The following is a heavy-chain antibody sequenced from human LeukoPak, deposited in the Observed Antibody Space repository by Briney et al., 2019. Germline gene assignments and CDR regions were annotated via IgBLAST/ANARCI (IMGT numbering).Heavy chain of an antibody. CDR2: IYHSGST. D-gene: IGHD5-18*01. CDR3: ARIKTAIGKIDC. J-gene: IGHJ4*02. V-gene: IGHV4-38-2*01. Sequence: SETLSLTCAVSGYSISSGYYWGWIRQPPGKGLEWIGSIYHSGSTYYNPSLKSRVTISVDTSKNQFSLKLSSVTAADTAVYYCARIKTAIGKIDCWGQGTLVTVSS. CDR1: GYSISSGYY.